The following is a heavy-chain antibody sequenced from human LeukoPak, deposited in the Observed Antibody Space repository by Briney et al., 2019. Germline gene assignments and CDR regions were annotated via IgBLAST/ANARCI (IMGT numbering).Heavy chain of an antibody. J-gene: IGHJ3*02. Sequence: GGSLRLSCAASGFTFSSYDMHWVRQATGKGLEWVSAIGTAGDRYYPGSVKGRFTISRENAKNSLYLQMNSLRAGDTAVYYCARDNRRYDSSGYYYGDGAFDIWGQGTMVTVSS. CDR2: IGTAGDR. D-gene: IGHD3-22*01. V-gene: IGHV3-13*01. CDR3: ARDNRRYDSSGYYYGDGAFDI. CDR1: GFTFSSYD.